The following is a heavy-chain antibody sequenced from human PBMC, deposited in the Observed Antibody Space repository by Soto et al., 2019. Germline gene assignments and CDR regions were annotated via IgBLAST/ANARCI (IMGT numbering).Heavy chain of an antibody. CDR1: GGSMIGYS. Sequence: KASETLSLTCTVSGGSMIGYSWSWIRQTPGKGLEWIGYVYYSGSTTYNPSLKNRVTMSIDTSENQFSLNLRSVTAADTAVYYCVGDFGSGSYRFDYWGQGALVTVSS. J-gene: IGHJ4*02. CDR2: VYYSGST. CDR3: VGDFGSGSYRFDY. D-gene: IGHD3-10*01. V-gene: IGHV4-59*01.